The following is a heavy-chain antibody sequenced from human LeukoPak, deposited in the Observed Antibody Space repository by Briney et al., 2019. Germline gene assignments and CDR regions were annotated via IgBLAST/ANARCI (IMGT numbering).Heavy chain of an antibody. CDR1: GGTFSSYA. J-gene: IGHJ4*02. Sequence: ASVKVSCKASGGTFSSYAISWVRQAPGQGLEWMGWISAYNGNTNYAQKLQGRVTMTTDTSTSTAYVELRSLRSDDTAVYYCARVRCSSTSCYGSNYWGQGTLVTVSS. D-gene: IGHD2-2*01. CDR3: ARVRCSSTSCYGSNY. CDR2: ISAYNGNT. V-gene: IGHV1-18*01.